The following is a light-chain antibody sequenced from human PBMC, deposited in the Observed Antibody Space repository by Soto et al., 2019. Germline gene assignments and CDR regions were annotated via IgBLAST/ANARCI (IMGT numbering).Light chain of an antibody. V-gene: IGKV1-5*03. J-gene: IGKJ2*01. CDR1: QSISSW. CDR2: KAS. Sequence: DIQMTQSPSTLSASVGDRVTITCRASQSISSWLAWYLQKPGKAPKLLIYKASTLQDGVPSRFSGSGSGTEFTLTISTLQPDDFATYYCQQYSSYSPYTFGQGTKLEIK. CDR3: QQYSSYSPYT.